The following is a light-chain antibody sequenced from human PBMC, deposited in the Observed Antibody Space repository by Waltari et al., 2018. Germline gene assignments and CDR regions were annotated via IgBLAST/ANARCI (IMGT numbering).Light chain of an antibody. V-gene: IGLV2-14*01. CDR1: SSDVDACNY. J-gene: IGLJ2*01. CDR2: DVN. Sequence: QSALTQPASVTGSPGQSIIISCTGSSSDVDACNYVTWYQQHPGKVPKLIIYDVNKRPSAVSTRFSGSKSGSTASLTISGLQPEDEADYYCCSFTSTDTFLIGGGTKLSVL. CDR3: CSFTSTDTFL.